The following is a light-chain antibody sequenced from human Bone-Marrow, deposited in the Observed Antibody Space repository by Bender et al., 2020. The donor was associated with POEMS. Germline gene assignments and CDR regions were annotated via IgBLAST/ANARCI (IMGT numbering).Light chain of an antibody. J-gene: IGLJ3*02. CDR2: EVT. CDR1: SSDIGGYNY. Sequence: QSVLTQPASVSGSPGQSITISCIGSSSDIGGYNYVSWYQQYPGKAPKLLIYEVTKWPSGVSDRFSGSKSGNTASLTISGLQAEDEADYYCFSYGGTYTWVFGGGTELTVL. CDR3: FSYGGTYTWV. V-gene: IGLV2-14*01.